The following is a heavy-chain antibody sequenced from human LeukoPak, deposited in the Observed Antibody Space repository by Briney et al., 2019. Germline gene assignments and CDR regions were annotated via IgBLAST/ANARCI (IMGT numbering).Heavy chain of an antibody. Sequence: LVESGGGVVQPGRSLRLSCAASGFTFSSYAMHWVRQAPGKGLEWVAVISYDGSNKYYADSVKGRFTISRDNSKNTLYLQMNSLRAEDTAVYYCARTTWTVTTGWYFDLWGRGTLVTVSS. J-gene: IGHJ2*01. CDR1: GFTFSSYA. CDR3: ARTTWTVTTGWYFDL. D-gene: IGHD4-17*01. V-gene: IGHV3-30-3*01. CDR2: ISYDGSNK.